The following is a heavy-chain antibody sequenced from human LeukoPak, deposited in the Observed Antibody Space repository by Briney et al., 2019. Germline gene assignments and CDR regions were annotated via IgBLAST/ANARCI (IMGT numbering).Heavy chain of an antibody. CDR1: GGTFSSYA. J-gene: IGHJ4*02. Sequence: ASVKVSCKASGGTFSSYAISWVRQDPGQRLEWMGWINAGNGNTKYSQKFQGRVTITRDTSASTAYMELSSLRSEDTAVYYCTRAVCSSTSCYPHYWGQGTLVTVSS. D-gene: IGHD2-2*01. CDR3: TRAVCSSTSCYPHY. CDR2: INAGNGNT. V-gene: IGHV1-3*01.